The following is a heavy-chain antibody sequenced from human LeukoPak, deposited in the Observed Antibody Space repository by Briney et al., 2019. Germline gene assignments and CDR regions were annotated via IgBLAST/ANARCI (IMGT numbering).Heavy chain of an antibody. J-gene: IGHJ5*02. CDR2: IYTSGST. CDR1: GGSISSYY. Sequence: SETLSLTCTVSGGSISSYYWSWIRQPAGKGLEWIGRIYTSGSTDYNPSLKSRVTMSVDTSRNQFSLKLSSVTAADTAVYYYARADTRGRWFDPWGQGTLVTVSS. CDR3: ARADTRGRWFDP. V-gene: IGHV4-4*07.